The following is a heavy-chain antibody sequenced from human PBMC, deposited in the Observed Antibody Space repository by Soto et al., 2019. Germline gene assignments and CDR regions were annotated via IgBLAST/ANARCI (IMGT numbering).Heavy chain of an antibody. V-gene: IGHV3-33*01. CDR3: ARDSSGPTSTYGMDV. J-gene: IGHJ6*02. Sequence: GGSLRLSCAASGFTFGSYGMHWVRQAPGKGLEWVAVIWYDGSNKYYADSVKGRFTISRDNSKNTLYLQMNSLRAEDTAVYYCARDSSGPTSTYGMDVWGQGTTVTVSS. D-gene: IGHD3-3*01. CDR2: IWYDGSNK. CDR1: GFTFGSYG.